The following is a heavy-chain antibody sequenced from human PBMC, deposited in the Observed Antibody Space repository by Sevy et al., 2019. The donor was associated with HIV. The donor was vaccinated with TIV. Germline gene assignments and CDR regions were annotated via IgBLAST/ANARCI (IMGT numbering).Heavy chain of an antibody. J-gene: IGHJ6*03. CDR1: GVSLSNGAYY. Sequence: SETLSLTCSVSGVSLSNGAYYWSWIHQHPEKGLEWIGYTYYNGNTYYNPSLKSRATIPADESKNQFSLRLSSVTAADTAVYYCSRVSLSFFYLDVWGKGTTVTVSS. V-gene: IGHV4-31*03. CDR3: SRVSLSFFYLDV. CDR2: TYYNGNT.